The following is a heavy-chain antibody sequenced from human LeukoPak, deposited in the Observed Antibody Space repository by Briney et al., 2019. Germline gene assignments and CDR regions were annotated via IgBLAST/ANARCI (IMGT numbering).Heavy chain of an antibody. D-gene: IGHD3-16*02. V-gene: IGHV3-48*03. CDR3: ARGSDFVWGSYRPYFDY. Sequence: GGSLRLSCAASGFTLSSYEINWVRQAPGKGLEWVSYISRDSSTIFYADSVKGRFTISRDNAKNSLYLQMNSLRPEDTAVYYCARGSDFVWGSYRPYFDYWGQGTLVTVSS. CDR1: GFTLSSYE. J-gene: IGHJ4*02. CDR2: ISRDSSTI.